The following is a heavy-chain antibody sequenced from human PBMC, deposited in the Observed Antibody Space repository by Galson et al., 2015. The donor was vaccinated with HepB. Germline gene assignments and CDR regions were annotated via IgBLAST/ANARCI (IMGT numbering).Heavy chain of an antibody. CDR1: GFILSRYW. CDR2: IKQDGSAI. CDR3: ARYTAGNTFGN. V-gene: IGHV3-7*01. J-gene: IGHJ4*02. Sequence: SLRLSCAASGFILSRYWMSWVRQAPGKGLEWVANIKQDGSAIFHMDSVKGRFTISRDNAKNSLYLQMNNLGAEDTAVYYCARYTAGNTFGNWGQGTLVTVSS. D-gene: IGHD2/OR15-2a*01.